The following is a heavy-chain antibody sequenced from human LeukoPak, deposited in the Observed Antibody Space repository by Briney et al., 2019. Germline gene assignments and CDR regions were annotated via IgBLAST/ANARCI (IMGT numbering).Heavy chain of an antibody. CDR2: VIPILGIA. CDR1: GGAFNNYA. D-gene: IGHD4-23*01. V-gene: IGHV1-69*04. Sequence: ASVKVSCRASGGAFNNYAISWVRQAPGQGLEWMGRVIPILGIANYAQKFQGRVTITADKSTSTAYMELSSLRSEDTAVYYCARDRYGGNSAFDYWGQGTLVTVSS. CDR3: ARDRYGGNSAFDY. J-gene: IGHJ4*02.